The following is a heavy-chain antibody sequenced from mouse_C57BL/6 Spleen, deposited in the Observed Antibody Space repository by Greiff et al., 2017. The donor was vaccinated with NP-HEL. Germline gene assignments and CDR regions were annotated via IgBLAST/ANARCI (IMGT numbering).Heavy chain of an antibody. CDR2: SRNKANDYTT. CDR3: ARDIYYYGSSAFYAMDY. J-gene: IGHJ4*01. CDR1: GFTFSDFY. D-gene: IGHD1-1*01. Sequence: VKLVESGGGLVQSGRSLRLSCATSGFTFSDFYMEWVRQAPGKGLEWIAASRNKANDYTTEYSASVTGRFIVSRDTSQSILYLQMNALRAEDTAIYYCARDIYYYGSSAFYAMDYWGQGTSVTVSS. V-gene: IGHV7-1*01.